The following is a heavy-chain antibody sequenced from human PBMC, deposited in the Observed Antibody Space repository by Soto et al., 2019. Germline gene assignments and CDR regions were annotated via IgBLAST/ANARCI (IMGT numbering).Heavy chain of an antibody. J-gene: IGHJ5*02. Sequence: QVQLVQSGAEVKKPGSSVKVSCKASGGTFSSYAISWVRQAPGQGLEWMGGIIPIFGTANYAHKFQGRVTINADESTSTDYMELSSLRSEDTAVYYCARPYYYDSSGYYGWFDPWGQGTLVTVAS. CDR3: ARPYYYDSSGYYGWFDP. CDR1: GGTFSSYA. CDR2: IIPIFGTA. V-gene: IGHV1-69*12. D-gene: IGHD3-22*01.